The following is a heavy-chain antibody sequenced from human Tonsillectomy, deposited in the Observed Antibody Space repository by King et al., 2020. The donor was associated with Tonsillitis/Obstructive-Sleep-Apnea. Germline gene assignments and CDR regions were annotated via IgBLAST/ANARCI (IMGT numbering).Heavy chain of an antibody. CDR3: VRAHDY. J-gene: IGHJ4*02. Sequence: VQLQQWGAGLLKPSETLSLTCAVYGVSFNDYYWSWIRQPPGKGLEWIGEINHSGSTNYNPSLKSRVTISVDTSKNQFSLKLSSVTAADTAVYYCVRAHDYWGQGTLVTVSS. CDR2: INHSGST. V-gene: IGHV4-34*01. CDR1: GVSFNDYY.